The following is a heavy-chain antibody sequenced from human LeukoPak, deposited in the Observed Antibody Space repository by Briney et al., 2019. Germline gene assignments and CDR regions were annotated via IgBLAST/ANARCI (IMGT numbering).Heavy chain of an antibody. Sequence: SETLSLTCTVSSGSISSSNYYWGWIRQPPGKGPEWIGSIYYSGSTNYNPSLKSRVTISVDTSKKQFSLKLRFVTAADTAVYYCARENGGGYYGMDVWGQGTTVTVSS. J-gene: IGHJ6*02. D-gene: IGHD2-8*01. CDR1: SGSISSSNYY. V-gene: IGHV4-39*07. CDR3: ARENGGGYYGMDV. CDR2: IYYSGST.